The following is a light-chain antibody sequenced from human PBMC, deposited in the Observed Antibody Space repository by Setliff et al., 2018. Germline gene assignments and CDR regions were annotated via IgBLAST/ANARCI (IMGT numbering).Light chain of an antibody. CDR3: QSYGGSLSGYV. CDR1: SSDIGAGYT. Sequence: QSALPQPPSVPGAPGQRVTISCTGTSSDIGAGYTVHWYQQVPGTAPKLLIYGNNNRPSGVPDRFSGSKSGTSASLAITGLQAEDEADYYCQSYGGSLSGYVFGSGTKGTVL. J-gene: IGLJ1*01. CDR2: GNN. V-gene: IGLV1-40*01.